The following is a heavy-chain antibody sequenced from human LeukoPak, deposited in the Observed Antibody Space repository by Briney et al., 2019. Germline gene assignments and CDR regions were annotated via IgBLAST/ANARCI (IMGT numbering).Heavy chain of an antibody. J-gene: IGHJ6*03. CDR2: IYTSGST. D-gene: IGHD3-10*01. Sequence: SETLSLTCTVSGGSISSYYWSWIRQPPGKGLEWIGRIYTSGSTNYNPSLKSRVTMSVDTSKNQFSLKLSSVTAADTAVYYCARAVGSGSFQTYYYYMDVWGKGTTVTISS. CDR1: GGSISSYY. V-gene: IGHV4-4*07. CDR3: ARAVGSGSFQTYYYYMDV.